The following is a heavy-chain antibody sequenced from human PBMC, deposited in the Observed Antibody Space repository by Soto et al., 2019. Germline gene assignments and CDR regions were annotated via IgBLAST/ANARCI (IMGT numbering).Heavy chain of an antibody. J-gene: IGHJ4*02. V-gene: IGHV2-5*02. CDR3: AHQSFGFAY. CDR1: GFSLSTSGVG. D-gene: IGHD3-3*01. CDR2: IYWDDDK. Sequence: QITLKESGPTLVKPTQTLTLTCTFSGFSLSTSGVGVGWIRQPPGKALEWLALIYWDDDKRYSPSLKSRLTSTNGSAKDTVVLTMTNMDPVDTATYYCAHQSFGFAYWGQGTLVTVS.